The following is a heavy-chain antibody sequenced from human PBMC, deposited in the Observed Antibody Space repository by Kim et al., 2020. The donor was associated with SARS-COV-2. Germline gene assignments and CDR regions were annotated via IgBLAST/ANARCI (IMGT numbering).Heavy chain of an antibody. V-gene: IGHV4-59*01. Sequence: SETLSLTCTVSGASISTYYWSWIRQPPGKGLEWIGYIYYSGSTNYNPSLKSRVTISVDTSKNQFSLKLTSVTAADTAVYYCARGGGNYRGNWFDPWGQGTLVTVSS. CDR3: ARGGGNYRGNWFDP. CDR2: IYYSGST. J-gene: IGHJ5*02. CDR1: GASISTYY. D-gene: IGHD1-26*01.